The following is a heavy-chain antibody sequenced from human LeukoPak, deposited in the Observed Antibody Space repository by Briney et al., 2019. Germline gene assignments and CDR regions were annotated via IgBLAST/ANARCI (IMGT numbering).Heavy chain of an antibody. CDR2: IYSVVST. J-gene: IGHJ6*02. CDR1: GFTVSSNY. CDR3: ARDAFLGRYFDWLPPHRDYGMDV. V-gene: IGHV3-66*01. Sequence: GGSLRLSCAASGFTVSSNYMSWVRQAPGEGLEWVSVIYSVVSTYYADSVKGRFTISRDNSKNTLYLQMNSLRAEDTAVYYCARDAFLGRYFDWLPPHRDYGMDVWGQGTTVTVSS. D-gene: IGHD3-9*01.